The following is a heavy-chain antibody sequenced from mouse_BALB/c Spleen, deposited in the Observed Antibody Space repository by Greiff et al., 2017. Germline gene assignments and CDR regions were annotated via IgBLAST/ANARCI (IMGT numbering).Heavy chain of an antibody. D-gene: IGHD1-1*01. CDR3: TGRTTGGFAD. J-gene: IGHJ3*01. CDR2: IDPETGGT. Sequence: QVQLQQSGAELVRPGASVTLSCKASGYTFTDYEMHWVKQTPVHGLEWIGAIDPETGGTAYNQKFKGKATLTADKSSSTAYMELRSLTSEDSAVYYYTGRTTGGFADWGQGTLVTVSA. V-gene: IGHV1-15*01. CDR1: GYTFTDYE.